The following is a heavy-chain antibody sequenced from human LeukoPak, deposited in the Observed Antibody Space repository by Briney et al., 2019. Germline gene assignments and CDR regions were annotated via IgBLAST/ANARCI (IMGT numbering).Heavy chain of an antibody. V-gene: IGHV4-39*01. CDR1: GGSISSSSYY. J-gene: IGHJ4*02. Sequence: SETLSLTCTVSGGSISSSSYYWVWIRQPPGKGLEWIGSIYYSGNTYYNPSLKSRVSISLDTSKNQFSLKLSSVTAADTAVYYCARRYYYDSSSRDPFDCWGQGTLVTVSS. CDR2: IYYSGNT. D-gene: IGHD3-22*01. CDR3: ARRYYYDSSSRDPFDC.